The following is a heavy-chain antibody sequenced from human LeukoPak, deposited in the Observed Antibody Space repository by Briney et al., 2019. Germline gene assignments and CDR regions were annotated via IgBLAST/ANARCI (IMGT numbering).Heavy chain of an antibody. CDR1: GFTFSTYY. V-gene: IGHV3-7*01. CDR3: ARDAGATVTRPTRILLY. J-gene: IGHJ4*02. Sequence: GGSLRLSCAASGFTFSTYYMSWVRQAPGTGLEWVANIKQDGSEKYYVDSVKGRLTISRDNAKNSLYLQMNSLRAEDTALYYCARDAGATVTRPTRILLYWGQGTLVTVSS. CDR2: IKQDGSEK. D-gene: IGHD4-17*01.